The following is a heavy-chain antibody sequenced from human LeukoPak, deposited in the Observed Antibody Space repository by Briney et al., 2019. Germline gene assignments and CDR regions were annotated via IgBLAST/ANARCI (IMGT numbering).Heavy chain of an antibody. Sequence: GGSLRLSCAASGFTFSSYAMTWVRQAPGKGLEWVSTVSGSAGRTDYADSVKGRFTISRDNAKNSLYLQMNSLRAEDTAVYYCAREGLGRGYPYYYYMDVWGKGTTVTVSS. CDR3: AREGLGRGYPYYYYMDV. V-gene: IGHV3-23*01. CDR1: GFTFSSYA. CDR2: VSGSAGRT. D-gene: IGHD6-13*01. J-gene: IGHJ6*03.